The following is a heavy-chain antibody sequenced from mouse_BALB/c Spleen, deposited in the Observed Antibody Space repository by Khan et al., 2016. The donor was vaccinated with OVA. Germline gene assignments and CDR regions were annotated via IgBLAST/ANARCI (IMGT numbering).Heavy chain of an antibody. Sequence: QVQLKESGPGLVAPSQSLSITCTVSGFSLTSYGVHWVRQPPGKGLEWLGVIWAGGSTNSNSALMSRPSISKGNFKCTAFLTLDSLPTDYTAMHFCARAYYYDGWFAYWGPGTLFTVSA. CDR1: GFSLTSYG. D-gene: IGHD1-1*01. CDR3: ARAYYYDGWFAY. J-gene: IGHJ3*01. CDR2: IWAGGST. V-gene: IGHV2-9*02.